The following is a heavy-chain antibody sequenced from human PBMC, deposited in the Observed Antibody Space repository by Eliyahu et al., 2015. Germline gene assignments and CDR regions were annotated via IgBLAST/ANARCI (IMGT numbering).Heavy chain of an antibody. Sequence: QVQLQQWGAGLLKPSETLSLTCAXXGGSFSGYYWFWIRQPPGKGLEWIGEINHSGSTNYNPSLKSRVTISVDTSKNQFSLKLSSVTAADTAVYYCSRAPTVTHGMDVWGQGTTVTVSS. V-gene: IGHV4-34*01. CDR1: GGSFSGYY. CDR3: SRAPTVTHGMDV. D-gene: IGHD4-17*01. J-gene: IGHJ6*02. CDR2: INHSGST.